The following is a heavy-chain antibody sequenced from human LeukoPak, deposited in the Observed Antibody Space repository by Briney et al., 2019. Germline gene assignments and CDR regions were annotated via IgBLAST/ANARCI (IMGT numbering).Heavy chain of an antibody. J-gene: IGHJ4*02. CDR3: AADLDSSGWYGGGDY. V-gene: IGHV1-58*02. CDR2: IVVGSGNT. Sequence: SVKVSCKASGFTFTSSAMQWVRQARGQRLEWIGWIVVGSGNTNYAQKFQERVTITRDMSTSTAYMELSSLRSEDTAGYYCAADLDSSGWYGGGDYWGQGTLVTVSS. CDR1: GFTFTSSA. D-gene: IGHD6-19*01.